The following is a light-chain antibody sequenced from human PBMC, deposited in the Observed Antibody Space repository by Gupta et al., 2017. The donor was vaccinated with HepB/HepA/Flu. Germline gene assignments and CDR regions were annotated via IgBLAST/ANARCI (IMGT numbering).Light chain of an antibody. CDR1: QSVTSSY. CDR3: QHYGTSLWT. Sequence: EIVLTQSPGTLSLSPGERATLSCRASQSVTSSYLAWYQQKPGQAPRLLIYGTSSRATGIPDRFSGSGSGTDFTLTISRLDPEDFAVYYCQHYGTSLWTFGQGTXVEIK. CDR2: GTS. V-gene: IGKV3-20*01. J-gene: IGKJ1*01.